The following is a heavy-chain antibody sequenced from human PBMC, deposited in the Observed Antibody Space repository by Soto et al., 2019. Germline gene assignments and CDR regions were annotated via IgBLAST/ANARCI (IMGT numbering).Heavy chain of an antibody. CDR1: GFTFYNYA. CDR3: AKKGLGSLANYCTTGDCHYAFDV. J-gene: IGHJ3*01. D-gene: IGHD2-8*01. CDR2: IRGGGDGT. V-gene: IGHV3-23*01. Sequence: EVQLLESGGGLVRPGGSLRLSCAASGFTFYNYAMNWVRQAPGKGLEWVSTIRGGGDGTYYADSVKGRFTISRDNSRNTVYLQMNSLRAEDTAVYYCAKKGLGSLANYCTTGDCHYAFDVWGQGTLVTVSS.